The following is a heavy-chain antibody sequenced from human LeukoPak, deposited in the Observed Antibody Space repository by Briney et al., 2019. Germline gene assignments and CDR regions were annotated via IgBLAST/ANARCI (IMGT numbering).Heavy chain of an antibody. CDR3: ARSAKQWLVNWFDP. Sequence: PSETLSLTCTVSGGSISSSSYYWGWIRQPPGKGLEWIGSIYYSGSTYYNPSLKSRVTISVDTSKNQFSLKLSSVTAADTAVYYCARSAKQWLVNWFDPWGQGTLVTVSS. CDR1: GGSISSSSYY. V-gene: IGHV4-39*07. D-gene: IGHD6-19*01. J-gene: IGHJ5*02. CDR2: IYYSGST.